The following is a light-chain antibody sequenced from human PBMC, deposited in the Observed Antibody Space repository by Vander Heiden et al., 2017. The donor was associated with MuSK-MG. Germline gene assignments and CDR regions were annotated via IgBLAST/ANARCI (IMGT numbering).Light chain of an antibody. CDR3: QQENNWPPT. Sequence: EIVLTPSLATLSVSPRERATLSCRASQGVSSTLAWYQQKPVQAPRLLIYGASTRATGIPARFSGSGSGTEFTLTISSLQSEDFAVYYCQQENNWPPTFGHGTKVDIK. V-gene: IGKV3-15*01. J-gene: IGKJ3*01. CDR1: QGVSST. CDR2: GAS.